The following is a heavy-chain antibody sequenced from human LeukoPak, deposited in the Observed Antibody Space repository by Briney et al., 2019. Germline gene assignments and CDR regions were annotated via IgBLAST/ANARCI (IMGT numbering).Heavy chain of an antibody. D-gene: IGHD3-10*01. CDR2: ISSSCDTI. V-gene: IGHV3-48*03. Sequence: GGSLRLSCAASGFTISSYEMNWVRQAPGKGLEWVSYISSSCDTIYYADSVKGRFTISRDNAKNSLCLQMNGLRVEDTAVYYCVRGILWFGEPWGQGTLVTVSS. CDR1: GFTISSYE. J-gene: IGHJ4*02. CDR3: VRGILWFGEP.